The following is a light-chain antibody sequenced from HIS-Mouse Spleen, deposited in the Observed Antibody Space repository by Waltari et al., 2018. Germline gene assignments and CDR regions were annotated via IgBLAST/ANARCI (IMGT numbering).Light chain of an antibody. CDR3: QSYDSSLRGSV. V-gene: IGLV1-40*01. J-gene: IGLJ3*02. Sequence: QSVLTQPPSVSGAPGQRVTISCTGSSSNIGAGYDVHWYQQLPGTAPRLLIYGNSNRPSAVPDRFSGSKSGTSASLAITGLQAEDEADYYCQSYDSSLRGSVFGGGTKLTVL. CDR1: SSNIGAGYD. CDR2: GNS.